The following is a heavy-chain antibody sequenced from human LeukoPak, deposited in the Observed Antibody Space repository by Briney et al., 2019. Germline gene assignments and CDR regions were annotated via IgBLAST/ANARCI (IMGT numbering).Heavy chain of an antibody. D-gene: IGHD6-13*01. CDR1: GFTFSNYA. CDR3: TASSSWYFQH. Sequence: PGGSLRLSCAASGFTFSNYAMSWVRQAPGKGLERVSGISDSGDSIYYTDSVKGRFTISRDNSKNTMYLQMNSLRAEDTAVYYCTASSSWYFQHWGQGFLVTVSS. CDR2: ISDSGDSI. J-gene: IGHJ1*01. V-gene: IGHV3-23*01.